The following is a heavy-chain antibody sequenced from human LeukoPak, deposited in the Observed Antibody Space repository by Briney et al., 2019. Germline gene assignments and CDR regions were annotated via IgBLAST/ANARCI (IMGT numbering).Heavy chain of an antibody. CDR3: ARSSGYYSY. D-gene: IGHD3-22*01. V-gene: IGHV4-59*01. J-gene: IGHJ4*02. CDR1: GASISSSFY. CDR2: IYYSENT. Sequence: PSETLSLTCSVSGASISSSFYWSWILQPPQRGLEWIGDIYYSENTNYNPSLQSRVTIAVDASKNQFSLKLSSVTAADTAVYYCARSSGYYSYWGQGTLVTVSS.